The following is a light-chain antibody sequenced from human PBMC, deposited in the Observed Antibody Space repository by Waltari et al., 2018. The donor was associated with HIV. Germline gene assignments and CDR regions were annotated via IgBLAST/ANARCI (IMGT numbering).Light chain of an antibody. V-gene: IGKV4-1*01. J-gene: IGKJ2*01. CDR3: QQFYSVPYT. Sequence: DVVVTQSPHSLTVSVGERATLNCKSSQNLLYNSNKKNYLAWYQQKPGQRPKLLIYWASTRASGVPDRFSGSGSGTDFTLTISSLKTEDVAIYYCQQFYSVPYTFGQGTKLEIK. CDR1: QNLLYNSNKKNY. CDR2: WAS.